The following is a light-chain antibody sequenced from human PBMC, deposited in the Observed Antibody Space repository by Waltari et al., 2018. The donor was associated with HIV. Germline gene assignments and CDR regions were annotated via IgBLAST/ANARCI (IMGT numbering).Light chain of an antibody. J-gene: IGKJ2*01. CDR3: QQYLTVPYT. V-gene: IGKV4-1*01. CDR1: QGVLYRHDNKYY. Sequence: DIVMTQSTDFLAVSLGERATINCRSSQGVLYRHDNKYYLAWYQQKARQPPQLLIDGASTREPGVPDRFSGSGSGTEFTLTISSLQAEDVAVYYCQQYLTVPYTFGQGTKLEIK. CDR2: GAS.